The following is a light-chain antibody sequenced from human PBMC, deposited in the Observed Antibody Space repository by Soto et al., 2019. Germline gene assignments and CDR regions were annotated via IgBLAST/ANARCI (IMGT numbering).Light chain of an antibody. CDR1: QSISTW. Sequence: DIQMTQSPSTLSASVGDRVTITCRASQSISTWLAWYQQKPGKAPKLLIYKASNLENGVPSRFSGSGSGTESTLTISSLQPEDFATYYCQQYKSYSRTFGQGTKVEIK. CDR3: QQYKSYSRT. CDR2: KAS. J-gene: IGKJ1*01. V-gene: IGKV1-5*03.